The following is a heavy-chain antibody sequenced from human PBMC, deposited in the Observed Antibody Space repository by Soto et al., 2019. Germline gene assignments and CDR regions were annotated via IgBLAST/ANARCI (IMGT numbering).Heavy chain of an antibody. Sequence: GGSLRLSCAASGFTFSTYSMNWVRQTPGRGLERVSSISWSSVNLDYRDSVKGRFTISKDNAKNALYLQMNTLRAEDTAVYYCAIAVAGPTAIAYWGQGNQVTVSS. J-gene: IGHJ4*02. D-gene: IGHD6-19*01. CDR3: AIAVAGPTAIAY. CDR1: GFTFSTYS. CDR2: ISWSSVNL. V-gene: IGHV3-21*01.